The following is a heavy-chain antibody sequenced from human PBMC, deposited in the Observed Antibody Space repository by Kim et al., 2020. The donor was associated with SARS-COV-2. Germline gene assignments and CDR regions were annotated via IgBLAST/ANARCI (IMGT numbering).Heavy chain of an antibody. J-gene: IGHJ6*02. Sequence: GGSLRLSCAASGFTFSSYAMHWVRQAPGKGLEWVAVISYDGSNKYYADSVKGRFTISRDNSKNTLYLQMNSLRAEDTAVYYCARLGYCSSTSCYTPYYGMDVWGQGTTVTVSS. CDR3: ARLGYCSSTSCYTPYYGMDV. V-gene: IGHV3-30-3*01. D-gene: IGHD2-2*02. CDR1: GFTFSSYA. CDR2: ISYDGSNK.